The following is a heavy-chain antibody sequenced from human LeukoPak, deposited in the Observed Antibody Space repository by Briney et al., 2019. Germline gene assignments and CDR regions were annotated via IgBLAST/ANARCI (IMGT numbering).Heavy chain of an antibody. D-gene: IGHD6-19*01. Sequence: PGGSLRLSCAASGFTFSNHWMHWVRQAPGKGLVWVSRIKSDGSSTNYADSVKGRFTISRDNAKNTLYLQMNSLRAEDTAVYYCARGGSGSGWYEPRDYWGQGTLVTVSS. J-gene: IGHJ4*02. CDR3: ARGGSGSGWYEPRDY. V-gene: IGHV3-74*01. CDR1: GFTFSNHW. CDR2: IKSDGSST.